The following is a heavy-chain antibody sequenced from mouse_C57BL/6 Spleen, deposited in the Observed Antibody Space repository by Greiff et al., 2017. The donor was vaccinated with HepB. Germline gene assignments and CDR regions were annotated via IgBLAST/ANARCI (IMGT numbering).Heavy chain of an antibody. V-gene: IGHV5-12*01. CDR3: ARHAMDY. CDR2: ISNGGGST. CDR1: GFTFSDYY. J-gene: IGHJ4*01. Sequence: EVKLEESGGGLVQPGGSLKLSCAASGFTFSDYYMYWVRQTPEKRLEWVAYISNGGGSTYYPDTVKGRFTISRDNAKNTLYLQMSRLKSEDTAMYYWARHAMDYWGQGTSVTVSS.